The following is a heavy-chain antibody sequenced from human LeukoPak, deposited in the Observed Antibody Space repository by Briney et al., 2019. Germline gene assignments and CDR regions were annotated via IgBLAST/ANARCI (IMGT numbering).Heavy chain of an antibody. CDR2: IIPIFGTA. D-gene: IGHD5-12*01. CDR3: ARGFIRNYGGYRDYYYYCMDV. Sequence: SVKVSCKASGGTFSSYAISWVRQAPGQGLEWMGGIIPIFGTANYAQKFQGRVTITADESTSTAYMELSSLRSEDTAVYYCARGFIRNYGGYRDYYYYCMDVWGKGTTVTISS. CDR1: GGTFSSYA. J-gene: IGHJ6*03. V-gene: IGHV1-69*13.